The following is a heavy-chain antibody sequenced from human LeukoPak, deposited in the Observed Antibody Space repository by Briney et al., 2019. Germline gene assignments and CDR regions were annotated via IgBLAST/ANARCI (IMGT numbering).Heavy chain of an antibody. CDR1: GYTFTGYY. J-gene: IGHJ6*02. CDR2: INPNSGGT. CDR3: AGSLRYFDWQVYYYYGMDV. V-gene: IGHV1-2*02. Sequence: GASVKVSCKASGYTFTGYYMHWVRQAPGQGLEWMGWINPNSGGTNYAQKFQGRVTMTRDTSISTAYMELSRLRSDDTAVYYCAGSLRYFDWQVYYYYGMDVWGQGTTVTVSS. D-gene: IGHD3-9*01.